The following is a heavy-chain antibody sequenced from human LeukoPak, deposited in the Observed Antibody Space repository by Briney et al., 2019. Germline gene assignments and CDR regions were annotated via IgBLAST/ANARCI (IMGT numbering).Heavy chain of an antibody. CDR2: ISYDGSNK. CDR1: GFTFSDYY. Sequence: PGGSLRLSCAASGFTFSDYYMSWVRQAPGKGLEWVAVISYDGSNKYYADSVKGRFTISRDNSKNTLYLQMNSLRAEDTAVYYCARRKVATADYWGQGTLVTVSS. CDR3: ARRKVATADY. J-gene: IGHJ4*02. D-gene: IGHD5-12*01. V-gene: IGHV3-30*03.